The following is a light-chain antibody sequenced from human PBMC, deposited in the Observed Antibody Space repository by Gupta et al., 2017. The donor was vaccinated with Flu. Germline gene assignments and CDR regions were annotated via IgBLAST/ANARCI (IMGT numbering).Light chain of an antibody. CDR3: AAWDDSLNGHV. V-gene: IGLV1-44*01. Sequence: QSVLTQPPSASGTPGQRVTISCSGSSSTIGSNTVNWYQQLPGTAPKLLIYSNNQRPSGVPGRFSGSKSGTSASLAISGLQSEDEADYYCAAWDDSLNGHVFGTGTKVTVL. CDR1: SSTIGSNT. CDR2: SNN. J-gene: IGLJ1*01.